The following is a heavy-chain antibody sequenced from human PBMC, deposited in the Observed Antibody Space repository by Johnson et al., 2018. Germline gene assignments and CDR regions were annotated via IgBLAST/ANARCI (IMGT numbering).Heavy chain of an antibody. CDR1: GFTFSSYA. D-gene: IGHD2-15*01. Sequence: VQLVECGGGLVQPGGSMRLSCAASGFTFSSYALSWVRQAPGKGLEWVSVLSVSGRSTYYADSVKGRFTIPRDNSKNTLYLQMNRLRAEDTAVYYCAKGGGSYAFDIWGQGTMVTVSS. J-gene: IGHJ3*02. CDR2: LSVSGRST. V-gene: IGHV3-23*04. CDR3: AKGGGSYAFDI.